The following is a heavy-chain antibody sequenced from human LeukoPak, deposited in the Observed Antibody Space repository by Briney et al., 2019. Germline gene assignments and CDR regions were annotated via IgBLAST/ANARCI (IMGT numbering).Heavy chain of an antibody. CDR2: INHSGST. D-gene: IGHD3-3*01. Sequence: SETLSLTCAVYGGSFSGYYWSWIRQPPGKGLEWIGEINHSGSTNYNPSLKSRVTISVDTSKNQFSLKLSSVTAADTAVYYCARHRSYYDFWSGYYPDVLDYWGQGTLVTVSS. CDR3: ARHRSYYDFWSGYYPDVLDY. CDR1: GGSFSGYY. V-gene: IGHV4-34*01. J-gene: IGHJ4*02.